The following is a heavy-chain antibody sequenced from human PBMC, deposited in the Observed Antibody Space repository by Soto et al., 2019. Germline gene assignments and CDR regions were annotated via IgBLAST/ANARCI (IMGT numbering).Heavy chain of an antibody. CDR1: GGSISSNNYY. J-gene: IGHJ6*02. Sequence: SETLSLTCTVSGGSISSNNYYWGWIRQPPGKGLEWIGSIYYCGATYYTPSLRSRVTISVDTSRNHFSLKLSSVTAADTAVYYGARCHDGDPEDYYNYGTDFWGQGTTVTVSS. CDR2: IYYCGAT. D-gene: IGHD4-17*01. CDR3: ARCHDGDPEDYYNYGTDF. V-gene: IGHV4-39*02.